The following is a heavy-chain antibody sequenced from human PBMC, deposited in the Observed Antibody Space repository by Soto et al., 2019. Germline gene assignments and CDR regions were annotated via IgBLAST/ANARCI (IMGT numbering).Heavy chain of an antibody. D-gene: IGHD6-13*01. CDR3: ARARAIAAGGITWFDP. V-gene: IGHV1-58*01. Sequence: ASVKVSCKASGFTFTSSAVQWVRQDRGQRLEWIGWIVVGSGNTNYAQKFQERVTITRDMSTSTAYMELSSLGSEDTAVYYCARARAIAAGGITWFDPWGQGTLVTVS. CDR1: GFTFTSSA. CDR2: IVVGSGNT. J-gene: IGHJ5*02.